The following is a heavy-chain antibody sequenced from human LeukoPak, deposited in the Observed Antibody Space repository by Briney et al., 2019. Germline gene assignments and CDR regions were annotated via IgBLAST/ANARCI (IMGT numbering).Heavy chain of an antibody. CDR1: GFTFSGHW. V-gene: IGHV3-74*03. CDR2: ITPDARGT. Sequence: GGSLRLSCVASGFTFSGHWMHWVRQAPGKGLEAVSRITPDARGTAYADSVKGRFTISRDNAKNTLYLEMNSLTAEDTALYYCTRSGYYNGYDFWGQGTLVTVSS. J-gene: IGHJ4*02. CDR3: TRSGYYNGYDF. D-gene: IGHD6-25*01.